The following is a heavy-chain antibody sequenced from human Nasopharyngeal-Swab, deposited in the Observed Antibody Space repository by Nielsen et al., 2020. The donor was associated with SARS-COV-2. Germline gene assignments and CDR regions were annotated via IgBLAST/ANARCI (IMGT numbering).Heavy chain of an antibody. CDR1: GDSISSSSYY. CDR3: AREGRGIAAPGLDY. V-gene: IGHV4-39*06. J-gene: IGHJ4*02. D-gene: IGHD6-13*01. CDR2: IYYSGST. Sequence: SETLSLTCSVSGDSISSSSYYRGWIRQPPGKGLEWIGSIYYSGSTYYSPSLKCRVTISIDTSKNHLALKLSSVTAADTAVYYCAREGRGIAAPGLDYWGQGTLVTVSS.